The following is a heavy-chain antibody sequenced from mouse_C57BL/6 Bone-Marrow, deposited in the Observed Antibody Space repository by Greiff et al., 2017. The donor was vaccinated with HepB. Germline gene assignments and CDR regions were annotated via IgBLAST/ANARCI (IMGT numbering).Heavy chain of an antibody. Sequence: EVQLQQSGPELVKPGASVKIPCKASGYTFTDYNMDWVKQSHGKSLEWIGDINPNNGGNIYNQKFKGKATLTVDKSSSTAYMELRSLTSEDTAVYYCARRGHYYGSSYWFAYWGQGTLVTVSA. CDR2: INPNNGGN. D-gene: IGHD1-1*01. J-gene: IGHJ3*01. CDR1: GYTFTDYN. CDR3: ARRGHYYGSSYWFAY. V-gene: IGHV1-18*01.